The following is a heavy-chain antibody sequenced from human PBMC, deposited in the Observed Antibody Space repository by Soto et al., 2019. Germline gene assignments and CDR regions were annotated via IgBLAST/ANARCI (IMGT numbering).Heavy chain of an antibody. CDR1: GYTFTSYG. CDR3: ARGSSSPGYYYYGMDV. J-gene: IGHJ6*02. D-gene: IGHD6-13*01. Sequence: GASVKVSCKASGYTFTSYGSSWGRQAPGQGLEWMGWISAYNGNTNYAQKLQGRVTMSTDTSTSTAYMELRSLRSDDTAVYYCARGSSSPGYYYYGMDVWGQGTTVTVSS. V-gene: IGHV1-18*04. CDR2: ISAYNGNT.